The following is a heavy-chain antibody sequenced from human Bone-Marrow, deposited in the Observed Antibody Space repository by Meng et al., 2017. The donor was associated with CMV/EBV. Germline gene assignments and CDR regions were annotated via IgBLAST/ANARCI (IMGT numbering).Heavy chain of an antibody. CDR1: GFSFSNSV. Sequence: GESLKISCAASGFSFSNSVMHWVRQAPGKGLEWVAAISHDGDDKFYADSVKGRFTISRDNTKNTLYLHLNRLRVDDTAVYYCARGYYDFWSGYPYYYYGMDVWGQGTTVTCSS. J-gene: IGHJ6*02. CDR3: ARGYYDFWSGYPYYYYGMDV. V-gene: IGHV3-30*03. D-gene: IGHD3-3*01. CDR2: ISHDGDDK.